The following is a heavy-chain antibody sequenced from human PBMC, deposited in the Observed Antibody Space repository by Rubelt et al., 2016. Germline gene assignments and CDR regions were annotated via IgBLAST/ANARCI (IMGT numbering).Heavy chain of an antibody. CDR2: ITHSGST. CDR1: GGAFSGYY. D-gene: IGHD6-13*01. CDR3: ARGRRGSSSWLGRDYYGMDV. J-gene: IGHJ6*02. Sequence: QVQLQQWGAGLLKHSETLSLTCAVYGGAFSGYYWSGIRQPPGKGLEWVGEITHSGSTNYNPSLKSRVTISVDTSKNPFSLKLSSVTAADTAVYYCARGRRGSSSWLGRDYYGMDVWGQGTTVTVSS. V-gene: IGHV4-34*01.